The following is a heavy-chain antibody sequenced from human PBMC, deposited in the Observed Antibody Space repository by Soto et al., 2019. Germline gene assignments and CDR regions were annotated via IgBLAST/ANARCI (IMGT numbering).Heavy chain of an antibody. CDR1: SFTFSSYR. J-gene: IGHJ4*02. D-gene: IGHD6-19*01. V-gene: IGHV3-48*02. CDR2: ISSSSSTI. Sequence: XVSLRLYFAASSFTFSSYRRNWVRQAPGKGLEWVSYISSSSSTIYYADSVKGRFTISRDNAKNSLYLQMNSLRDEDTAVYYCARAGVYSSGWYVEYFDYWGQGTLVTVS. CDR3: ARAGVYSSGWYVEYFDY.